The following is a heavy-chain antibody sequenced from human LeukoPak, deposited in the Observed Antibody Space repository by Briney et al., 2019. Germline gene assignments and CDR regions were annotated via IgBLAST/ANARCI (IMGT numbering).Heavy chain of an antibody. CDR1: GFTFSSYE. J-gene: IGHJ6*02. V-gene: IGHV3-48*03. CDR3: ARIGTTTRGPAGLDV. D-gene: IGHD2/OR15-2a*01. Sequence: AGGSLRLSCAASGFTFSSYEMNWVRQAPGKGLEWVSYIASGGGANRFYSEAVKGRFTISRDNAKNSVYLHMNSLRAEDTGVYYCARIGTTTRGPAGLDVWGQGTTVTVSS. CDR2: IASGGGANR.